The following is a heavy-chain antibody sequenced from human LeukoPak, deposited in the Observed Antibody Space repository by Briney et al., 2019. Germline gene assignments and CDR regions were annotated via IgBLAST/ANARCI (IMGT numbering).Heavy chain of an antibody. CDR1: GFSFSNAW. J-gene: IGHJ4*02. V-gene: IGHV3-15*01. CDR2: IKSKTDGGTA. D-gene: IGHD3-9*01. Sequence: GGSLRLSCAASGFSFSNAWMSWVRQAPGKGLEWIGHIKSKTDGGTAVYAAPVKGRFTISRDDSKSTLYLQMNSLETEDTGLYYCTTSLRITIFENWGQGTLVTVSS. CDR3: TTSLRITIFEN.